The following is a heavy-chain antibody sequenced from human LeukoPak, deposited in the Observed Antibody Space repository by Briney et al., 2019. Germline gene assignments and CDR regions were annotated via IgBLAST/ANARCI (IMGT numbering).Heavy chain of an antibody. V-gene: IGHV3-21*01. J-gene: IGHJ4*02. CDR1: GFTFSSYS. Sequence: PGGSLRLSCAASGFTFSSYSMSWVRQAPGKGLEWVSSISSSSSYIYYADSVKGRFTIPRDNAKNSLYLQMNSLRAEDTAVYYCARNVVVPAAMYDYWGQGTLVTVSS. D-gene: IGHD2-2*01. CDR2: ISSSSSYI. CDR3: ARNVVVPAAMYDY.